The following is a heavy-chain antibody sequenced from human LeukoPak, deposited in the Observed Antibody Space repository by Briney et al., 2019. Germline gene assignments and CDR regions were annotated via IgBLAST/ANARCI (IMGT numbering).Heavy chain of an antibody. V-gene: IGHV4-39*01. CDR2: IYYSGST. Sequence: PSETLSLTCTVSGASLSVSGRNWGWARQPPGKGLEWIASIYYSGSTYYSPSLESLVTMSVDTSKNQVSLKLSSLTATDTAVYYCLSGHDNGFDPWGQGTLVTVSP. D-gene: IGHD2-8*02. CDR3: LSGHDNGFDP. CDR1: GASLSVSGRN. J-gene: IGHJ5*02.